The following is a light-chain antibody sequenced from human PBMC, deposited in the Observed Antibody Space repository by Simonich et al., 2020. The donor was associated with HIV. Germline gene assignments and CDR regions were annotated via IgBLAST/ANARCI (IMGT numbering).Light chain of an antibody. CDR1: KDISNY. V-gene: IGKV1-33*01. Sequence: DIQMTQSPSSLSASVGDRVTITCQASKDISNYLNWYQQKPGKAPKLLIYDASNLGSGVPSRFSGSGSGTDFTFTISSLQPEDIATYYCQQYDNLPPFTFGPGTKVDIK. J-gene: IGKJ3*01. CDR3: QQYDNLPPFT. CDR2: DAS.